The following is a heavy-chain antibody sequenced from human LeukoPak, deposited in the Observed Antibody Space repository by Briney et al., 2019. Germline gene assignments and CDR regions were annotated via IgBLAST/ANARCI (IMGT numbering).Heavy chain of an antibody. V-gene: IGHV4-4*07. CDR3: ARHDRHYYDSSGYYNY. D-gene: IGHD3-22*01. J-gene: IGHJ4*02. CDR1: GGPISSYY. Sequence: SETLSLTCTVSGGPISSYYWSWIRQPAGKGLEWIGRIYTSGSTNYNPSLKSRVTISVDTSKNQFSLKLSSVTAADTAVYYCARHDRHYYDSSGYYNYWGQGTLVTVSS. CDR2: IYTSGST.